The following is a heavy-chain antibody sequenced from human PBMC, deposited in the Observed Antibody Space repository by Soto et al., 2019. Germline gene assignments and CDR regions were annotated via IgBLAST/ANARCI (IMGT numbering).Heavy chain of an antibody. CDR1: GSPFTSYG. V-gene: IGHV1-18*01. Sequence: QVQLVQSGAEVKKPGASVKVSCKASGSPFTSYGISWVRQAPGQGLEWMGWISAYNGNTNYAQKLQGRVTMTTDTSTSTAYMELRSLRSDDTAVYYCARDEYYDILTGYYNVIFDYWGQGTLVTVSS. D-gene: IGHD3-9*01. CDR2: ISAYNGNT. CDR3: ARDEYYDILTGYYNVIFDY. J-gene: IGHJ4*02.